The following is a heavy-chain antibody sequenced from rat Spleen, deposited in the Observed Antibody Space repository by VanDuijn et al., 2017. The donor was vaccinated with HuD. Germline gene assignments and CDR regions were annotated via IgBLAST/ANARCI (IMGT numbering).Heavy chain of an antibody. CDR3: TVNWDY. CDR2: ISYDGSVT. V-gene: IGHV5-20*01. D-gene: IGHD5-1*01. CDR1: GFTFSNYD. J-gene: IGHJ2*01. Sequence: EVQLVESGGGLVQPGRSMKLSCSASGFTFSNYDMAWVRQAPTKGLEWVASISYDGSVTYYRDSVKGRFTISRDNAKSTLYLQMDSLRSEDTATYYCTVNWDYWGQGVMVTVSS.